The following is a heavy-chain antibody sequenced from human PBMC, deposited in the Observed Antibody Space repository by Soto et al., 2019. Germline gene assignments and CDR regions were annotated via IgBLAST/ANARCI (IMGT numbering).Heavy chain of an antibody. CDR3: AREVQVHTPAFVY. CDR1: GGTFNTYA. Sequence: QVQLVQSGAEMKKPGSSVKVSCQSSGGTFNTYAMNWVRQAPGQGPEWMGDISPMFGAANYAPKFQGRVTLTADESTGTSHMQLSSLTSEGTALYFCAREVQVHTPAFVYWGQGTLVTVSS. J-gene: IGHJ4*02. CDR2: ISPMFGAA. D-gene: IGHD3-10*01. V-gene: IGHV1-69*19.